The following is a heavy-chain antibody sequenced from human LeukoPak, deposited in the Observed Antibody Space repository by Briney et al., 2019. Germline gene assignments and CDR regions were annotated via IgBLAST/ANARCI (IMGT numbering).Heavy chain of an antibody. Sequence: PGGSLRLSCAASGFTLSSYNMNWVRQAPGKGLEWLSDISGSSGSIYYADSVKGRFTISRDSAKNSLYLQMNSLRAEATAVYYCARGIAAAGTFPPHYYGMDVWGQGTTVTVSS. CDR2: ISGSSGSI. V-gene: IGHV3-48*01. CDR3: ARGIAAAGTFPPHYYGMDV. J-gene: IGHJ6*02. D-gene: IGHD6-13*01. CDR1: GFTLSSYN.